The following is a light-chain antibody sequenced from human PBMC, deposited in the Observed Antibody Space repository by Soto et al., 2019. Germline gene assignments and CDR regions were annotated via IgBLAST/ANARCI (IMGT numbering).Light chain of an antibody. CDR3: QQSYSSPYT. J-gene: IGKJ2*01. V-gene: IGKV1-39*01. Sequence: DIQMTQSPSSLSVSVGGRVTISCGASQTISSYLNWYQQTPGRAPALLIFAASTLQSGVPSRFSGSGSGTDFTLTISSLQPEDFATYYCQQSYSSPYTFGPGTKLEIK. CDR2: AAS. CDR1: QTISSY.